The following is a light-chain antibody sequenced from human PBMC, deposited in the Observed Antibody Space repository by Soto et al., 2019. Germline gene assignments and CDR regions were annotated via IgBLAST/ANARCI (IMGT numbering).Light chain of an antibody. CDR1: QSVSSY. CDR3: QQYHNWPPWT. CDR2: DAS. V-gene: IGKV3-15*01. Sequence: EIMLTQSPATLSLSPGEKATHSCRASQSVSSYLAWYQQKPGQAPRLLIYDASTRATGIPARFSGSGSGTEFTLTISSLQSEDFAIYYCQQYHNWPPWTFGQGTKV. J-gene: IGKJ1*01.